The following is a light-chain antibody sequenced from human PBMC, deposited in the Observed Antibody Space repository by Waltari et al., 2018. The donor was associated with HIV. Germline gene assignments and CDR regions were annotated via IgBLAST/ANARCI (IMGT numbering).Light chain of an antibody. Sequence: SVLTQPPSASGTPGQRVTIPCSGSSSNIGSNYVYWYQQLPGTAPKLLIYRNNQRPSGVPDRFSGSKSGTSASLAISGLRSEDEADYYCAAWDDSLRGFYVFGTGTKVTVL. CDR2: RNN. J-gene: IGLJ1*01. V-gene: IGLV1-47*01. CDR3: AAWDDSLRGFYV. CDR1: SSNIGSNY.